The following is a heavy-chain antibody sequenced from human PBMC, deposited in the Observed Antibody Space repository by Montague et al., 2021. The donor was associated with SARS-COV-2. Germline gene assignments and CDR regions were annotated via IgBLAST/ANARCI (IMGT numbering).Heavy chain of an antibody. Sequence: CAISGDGVSSDTAAWHWIRQSPSRGLEWLGRTFYRSQWHTDSAASVRSRISFSGDISKNQFSLHLNSVTPEDTAIYYCARDGDYGGTWYSFLQNWGQGTLVIVSS. CDR1: GDGVSSDTAA. J-gene: IGHJ1*01. CDR2: TFYRSQWHT. CDR3: ARDGDYGGTWYSFLQN. D-gene: IGHD4-17*01. V-gene: IGHV6-1*01.